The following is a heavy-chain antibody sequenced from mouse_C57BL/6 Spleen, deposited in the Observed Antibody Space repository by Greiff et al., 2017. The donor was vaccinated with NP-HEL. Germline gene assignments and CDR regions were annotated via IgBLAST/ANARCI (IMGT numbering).Heavy chain of an antibody. CDR2: IYPGDGDT. J-gene: IGHJ4*01. V-gene: IGHV1-82*01. CDR3: ARWHSIYAMDY. Sequence: QVQLKQSGPELVKPGASVKISCKASGYAFSSSWMNWVKQRPGKGLEWIGRIYPGDGDTNYNGKFKGKATLTADKSSSTAYMQLSSLTSEDSAVYFCARWHSIYAMDYWGQGTSVTVSS. D-gene: IGHD2-10*02. CDR1: GYAFSSSW.